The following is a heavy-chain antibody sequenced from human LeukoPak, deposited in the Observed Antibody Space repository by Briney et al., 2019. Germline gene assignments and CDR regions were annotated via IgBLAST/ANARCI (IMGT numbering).Heavy chain of an antibody. CDR2: INPSGGST. CDR1: GYTFTSYY. CDR3: ARDVPCTNGVACGMDV. J-gene: IGHJ6*02. Sequence: ASVKVSCKASGYTFTSYYMHWVRQAPGQGLEWMGIINPSGGSTSYAQKFQGRVTTTRDTSTSTVYMELSSLRSEDTAVYYCARDVPCTNGVACGMDVWGQGTTVTVSS. D-gene: IGHD2-8*01. V-gene: IGHV1-46*01.